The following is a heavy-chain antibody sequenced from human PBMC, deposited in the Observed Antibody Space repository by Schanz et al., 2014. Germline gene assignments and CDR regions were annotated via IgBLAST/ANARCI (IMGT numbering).Heavy chain of an antibody. Sequence: QDQLLQSGAAVKKPGSSVRVSCKASGGTLDTYKIAWVRQVPGQGLEWMGRIIPFLAVSNYAQDFQGRVTFTADRATSTVHMALRSLRSEDTGLYYCARTGRGYAYPLNSYPMDVWGQGTTVIVSS. J-gene: IGHJ6*02. V-gene: IGHV1-69*02. CDR2: IIPFLAVS. CDR3: ARTGRGYAYPLNSYPMDV. CDR1: GGTLDTYK. D-gene: IGHD3-16*01.